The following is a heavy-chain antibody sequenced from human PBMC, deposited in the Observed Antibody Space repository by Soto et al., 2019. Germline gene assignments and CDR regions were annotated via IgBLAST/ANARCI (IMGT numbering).Heavy chain of an antibody. D-gene: IGHD6-19*01. V-gene: IGHV1-3*01. CDR2: INAGNGNT. CDR1: GYTFTSYA. J-gene: IGHJ5*02. CDR3: ARDRVGIVRWLVPGWFDP. Sequence: QVQLVQSGAEVKKPGASVKVSCKASGYTFTSYAMHWVRQAPGQRLEWMGWINAGNGNTKYSQKFQGRVTITRDTSASTAYMELSSLRSEDTAVYYCARDRVGIVRWLVPGWFDPWGQGTLVTVSS.